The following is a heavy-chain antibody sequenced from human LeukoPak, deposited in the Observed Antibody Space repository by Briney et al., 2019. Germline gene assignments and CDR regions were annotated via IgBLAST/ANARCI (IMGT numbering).Heavy chain of an antibody. Sequence: GGSLRLSCAASGFTFSSYTTNWVRQAPGKGLEWVSCISSRSSNIYYADSVKGRFTISRDNAKNSLYLQMNSLRAEDTAVYYCARSLPGARWFDPWGQGTLVTVSS. CDR2: ISSRSSNI. CDR3: ARSLPGARWFDP. J-gene: IGHJ5*02. V-gene: IGHV3-21*01. CDR1: GFTFSSYT.